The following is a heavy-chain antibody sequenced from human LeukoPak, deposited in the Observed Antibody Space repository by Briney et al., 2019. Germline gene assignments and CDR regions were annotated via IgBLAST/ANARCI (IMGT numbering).Heavy chain of an antibody. CDR3: AKDLYSGYDGPWGY. D-gene: IGHD5-12*01. CDR2: ISGSGGST. Sequence: PGGSLRLSCEAPGFTFSSYAMSWVRQAPGKGLEWVSAISGSGGSTYYADSVKGRFTISRDNPKNTLYLQMNSLRAEDTAVYYCAKDLYSGYDGPWGYWGQGTLVTVSS. J-gene: IGHJ4*02. CDR1: GFTFSSYA. V-gene: IGHV3-23*01.